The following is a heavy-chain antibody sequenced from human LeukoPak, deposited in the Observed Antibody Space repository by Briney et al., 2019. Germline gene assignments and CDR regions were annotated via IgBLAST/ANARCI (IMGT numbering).Heavy chain of an antibody. Sequence: GGSLRLSCAASGFTFSTYAMSWVRQAPVKGLEWVSAISGGGGTSYYAASVKGRFTISRDNSKNTLSLQMNSLRAEDTALYYCAKHPYNWDYFDEFWGQGTLVTVSS. CDR2: ISGGGGTS. J-gene: IGHJ4*02. CDR1: GFTFSTYA. D-gene: IGHD1-7*01. CDR3: AKHPYNWDYFDEF. V-gene: IGHV3-23*01.